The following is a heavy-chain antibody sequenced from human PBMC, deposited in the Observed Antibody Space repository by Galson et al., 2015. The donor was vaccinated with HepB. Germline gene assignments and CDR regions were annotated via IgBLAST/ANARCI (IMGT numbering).Heavy chain of an antibody. V-gene: IGHV3-23*01. D-gene: IGHD3-22*01. J-gene: IGHJ3*02. CDR3: AKEFYYYNSGYYGDVFDI. CDR2: ITGSGDNT. CDR1: GFAFTKYA. Sequence: SLRLSCAASGFAFTKYAMNWVRQAPGRGLEWVSEITGSGDNTDYAASVKGRFTVSRDNSTNTLYLQMNSLRAEDTAVYYCAKEFYYYNSGYYGDVFDIWGQGTTLTVSS.